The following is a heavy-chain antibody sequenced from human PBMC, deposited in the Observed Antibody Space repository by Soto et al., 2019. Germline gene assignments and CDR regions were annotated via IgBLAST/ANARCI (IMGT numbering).Heavy chain of an antibody. Sequence: GGSLRLSCAASGFTFSSYWMSWVRQAPGKGLEWVANIKQDGSETYFVDSVKGRFTISRDNAKNSLYLQMNSLTDGDTAVYYCARGVYIGSSGWFDPWGQGILVTVSS. CDR3: ARGVYIGSSGWFDP. J-gene: IGHJ5*02. V-gene: IGHV3-7*01. CDR2: IKQDGSET. D-gene: IGHD3-10*01. CDR1: GFTFSSYW.